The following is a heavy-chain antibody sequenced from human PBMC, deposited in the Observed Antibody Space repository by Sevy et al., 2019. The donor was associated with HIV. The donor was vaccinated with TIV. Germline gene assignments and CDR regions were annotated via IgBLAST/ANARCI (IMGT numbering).Heavy chain of an antibody. CDR3: ARDWEDYYDSSGYSNYYGMDV. D-gene: IGHD3-22*01. V-gene: IGHV3-74*01. CDR1: GFTFSSYW. J-gene: IGHJ6*02. CDR2: INSDGSST. Sequence: GESLKISCAASGFTFSSYWMHWVRQAPGKGLVWVSRINSDGSSTSYADSVKGRFTISRDNAKKTLYLQMNSLRAEDTAVYYCARDWEDYYDSSGYSNYYGMDVWGQGTTVTVSS.